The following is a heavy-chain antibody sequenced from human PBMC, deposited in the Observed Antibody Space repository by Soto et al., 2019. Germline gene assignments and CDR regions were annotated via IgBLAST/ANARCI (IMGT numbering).Heavy chain of an antibody. D-gene: IGHD3-3*01. CDR3: ARDRTPYYDFWSGYFRQDYYYYYMDV. V-gene: IGHV3-33*01. Sequence: QVQLVESGGGVVQPGRSLRLSCAASGFTFSSYGMHWVRQAPGKGLEWVAVIWYDGSNKYYADSVKGRFTISRDNSKNSLYLQMNSLRTEDTAVYYCARDRTPYYDFWSGYFRQDYYYYYMDVCGKGTTVTVSS. CDR1: GFTFSSYG. CDR2: IWYDGSNK. J-gene: IGHJ6*03.